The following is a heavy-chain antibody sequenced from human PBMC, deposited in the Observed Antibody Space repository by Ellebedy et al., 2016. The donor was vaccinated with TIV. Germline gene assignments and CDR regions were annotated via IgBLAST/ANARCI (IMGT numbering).Heavy chain of an antibody. V-gene: IGHV3-7*01. CDR1: GFTFSSKW. Sequence: GESLKISCVASGFTFSSKWMSWVRQSPGNGLEWVATIKDTGSGSFYADSVKGRFTVSRDNAKNSLGLQMDSLRVEDTAVYYCARDRIMYGMDVWGQGTTVTVSS. CDR3: ARDRIMYGMDV. CDR2: IKDTGSGS. D-gene: IGHD2-15*01. J-gene: IGHJ6*02.